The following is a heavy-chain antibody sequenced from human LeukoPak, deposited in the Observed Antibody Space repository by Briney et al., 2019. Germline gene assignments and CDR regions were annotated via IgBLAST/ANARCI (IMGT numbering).Heavy chain of an antibody. V-gene: IGHV3-21*01. CDR1: GSTFSSYS. Sequence: GGSLRLSCAASGSTFSSYSMNWVRQAPGKGLEWVSSISTSSSYIFYADSVKGRFTISRDTAKNSLYLQMNSLRAEDTAVYYCARDLHGDYSFDYWGQGTLVTVSS. D-gene: IGHD4-17*01. J-gene: IGHJ4*02. CDR3: ARDLHGDYSFDY. CDR2: ISTSSSYI.